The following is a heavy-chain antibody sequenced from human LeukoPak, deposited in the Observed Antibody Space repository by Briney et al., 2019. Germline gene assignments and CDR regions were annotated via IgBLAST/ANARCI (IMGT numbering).Heavy chain of an antibody. J-gene: IGHJ6*02. V-gene: IGHV3-21*04. D-gene: IGHD3-10*01. Sequence: GGSLRLSCAASGFTFSTDVMHWVRQAPGKGLEWVSSITSGSNYINYADSVKGRFTISRDNAKNSLYLQMDSLRAEDTAVYYCAIPYDSGGDYYGMDVWGQGTTVTVSS. CDR3: AIPYDSGGDYYGMDV. CDR2: ITSGSNYI. CDR1: GFTFSTDV.